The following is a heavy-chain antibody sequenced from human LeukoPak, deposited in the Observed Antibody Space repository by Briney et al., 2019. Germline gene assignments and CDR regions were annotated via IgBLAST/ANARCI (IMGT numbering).Heavy chain of an antibody. V-gene: IGHV3-23*01. CDR3: AILPPYSYGYKDY. CDR1: GFTFSSYA. CDR2: ISGSGGST. Sequence: GGSLRHSCAASGFTFSSYAMSWVRQAPGKGLEWVSAISGSGGSTYYADSVKGRFTISRDNSKNTLYLQMNSLRAEDTAVYYCAILPPYSYGYKDYWGQGTLVTVSS. J-gene: IGHJ4*02. D-gene: IGHD5-18*01.